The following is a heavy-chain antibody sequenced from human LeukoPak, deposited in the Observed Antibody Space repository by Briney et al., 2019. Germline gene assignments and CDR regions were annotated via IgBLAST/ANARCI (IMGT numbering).Heavy chain of an antibody. Sequence: SETLSLTCTVSGGSINNGGYYWSWIRQHPGKGLEWIGYIYYSGSSYYNPSLRSRVTISVDTSKNHFSLKLSSVTAADTAVYYCARGVGRTVLRSLSWQYYFDYWGQGTLVTVSS. J-gene: IGHJ4*02. V-gene: IGHV4-31*03. CDR3: ARGVGRTVLRSLSWQYYFDY. CDR1: GGSINNGGYY. D-gene: IGHD3-3*01. CDR2: IYYSGSS.